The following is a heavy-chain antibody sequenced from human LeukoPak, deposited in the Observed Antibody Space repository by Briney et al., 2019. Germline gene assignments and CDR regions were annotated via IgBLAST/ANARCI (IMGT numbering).Heavy chain of an antibody. CDR1: GFSFTAHA. Sequence: GGSLRLSCVASGFSFTAHAMGWVRQAPGKGLGWVSHISGSGGSTKYSGSVKGRFIISRDNSKNTLYLQINSLGADDTAVYYCAKDKDPHSYGAGSYAPFDSWGQGTLVTVSS. D-gene: IGHD3-10*01. V-gene: IGHV3-23*01. J-gene: IGHJ4*02. CDR2: ISGSGGST. CDR3: AKDKDPHSYGAGSYAPFDS.